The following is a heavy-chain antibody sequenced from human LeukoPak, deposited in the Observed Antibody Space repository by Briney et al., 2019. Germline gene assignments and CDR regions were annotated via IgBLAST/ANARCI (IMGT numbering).Heavy chain of an antibody. CDR1: GFTFSSYG. V-gene: IGHV3-30*02. J-gene: IGHJ5*02. Sequence: GGSLRLSCAASGFTFSSYGMHWVRQAPGKGLEWVAFIRYDGSNKYYADSVKGRFTISRDNSKNTLYLQMNSLRAEDTAVYYCAKDRSFLEWSDNWFDPWGQGTLVTVSS. CDR3: AKDRSFLEWSDNWFDP. D-gene: IGHD3-3*01. CDR2: IRYDGSNK.